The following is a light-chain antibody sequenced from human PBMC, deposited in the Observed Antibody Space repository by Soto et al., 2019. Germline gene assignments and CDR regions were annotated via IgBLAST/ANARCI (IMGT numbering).Light chain of an antibody. J-gene: IGLJ2*01. V-gene: IGLV2-14*03. CDR2: DVT. CDR3: SSYTNTNTLV. Sequence: QSALTRPASVSGSPGQSITISCTGTTSDVGGYNHDSWYQQHPGKAPKLMIYDVTNRPSGVSNRFSGSKSGNTASLTISGLQAEDDADYYCSSYTNTNTLVFGEGTKLTVL. CDR1: TSDVGGYNH.